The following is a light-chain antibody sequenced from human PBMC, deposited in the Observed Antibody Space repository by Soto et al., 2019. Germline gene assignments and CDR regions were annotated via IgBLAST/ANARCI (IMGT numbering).Light chain of an antibody. CDR3: CSYAGSSTFYV. V-gene: IGLV2-23*01. J-gene: IGLJ1*01. CDR2: EGS. Sequence: QSGLPQPSSVSGSPGQSLTISCTGTSSDVGSYNLVSWYQQHPGKAPKLMIYEGSKRPSGVSNRFAGSKSGNTASLTISGLQAEDEADYYCCSYAGSSTFYVFGPGTKLTVL. CDR1: SSDVGSYNL.